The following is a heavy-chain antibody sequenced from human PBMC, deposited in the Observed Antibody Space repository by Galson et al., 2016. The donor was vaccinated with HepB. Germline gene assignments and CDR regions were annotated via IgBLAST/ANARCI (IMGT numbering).Heavy chain of an antibody. CDR3: AKAYGVDSYHFND. J-gene: IGHJ4*02. CDR2: IYSGGRT. CDR1: GFRVSGNY. V-gene: IGHV3-53*01. Sequence: SLRLSCAASGFRVSGNYMNWVRQAPGKGLEWVSIIYSGGRTYYADSVKGRFTISRDHSKNTVYLQMDRLRAEDTAVYYCAKAYGVDSYHFNDWGQGTLVIVSS. D-gene: IGHD4-17*01.